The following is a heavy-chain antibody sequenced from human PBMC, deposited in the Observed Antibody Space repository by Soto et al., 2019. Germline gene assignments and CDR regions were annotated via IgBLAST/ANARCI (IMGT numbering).Heavy chain of an antibody. CDR2: ISGSGGNT. CDR1: GFTFSSYA. J-gene: IGHJ4*02. CDR3: ARRGSGSYYDY. D-gene: IGHD1-26*01. Sequence: EVQLLESGGGLVQPGGSLRLSCAASGFTFSSYAMRWVRQAPVKGLEWVSAISGSGGNTYYADSVKGRFTTSRDNSKNTLYLQMNSLRAEDTAVYYCARRGSGSYYDYWGQGTLVTVSS. V-gene: IGHV3-23*01.